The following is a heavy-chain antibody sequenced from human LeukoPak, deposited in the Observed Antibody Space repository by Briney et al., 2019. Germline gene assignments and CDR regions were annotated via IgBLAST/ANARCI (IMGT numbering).Heavy chain of an antibody. V-gene: IGHV1-69*06. CDR2: IIPIFGTA. CDR1: RGTFSSYA. Sequence: SVKVSCKASRGTFSSYAISWVRQAPGQGLEWMGGIIPIFGTANYAQKFQGRVAITADKSTSTAYMELSSLRSEDRAVYYCARDGAAAGTDAFDIWGQGTMVTVSS. CDR3: ARDGAAAGTDAFDI. D-gene: IGHD6-13*01. J-gene: IGHJ3*02.